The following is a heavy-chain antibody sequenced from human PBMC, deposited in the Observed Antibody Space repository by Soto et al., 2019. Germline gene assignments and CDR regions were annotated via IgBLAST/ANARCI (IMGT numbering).Heavy chain of an antibody. V-gene: IGHV3-33*01. CDR2: IWYDGSNK. CDR1: GFTFSSYG. J-gene: IGHJ6*02. Sequence: GGSLRLSCAASGFTFSSYGMHWVRQAPGKGLEWVAVIWYDGSNKYYADSVKGRFTISRDNSKNTLYLQMNSLRAEDTAVYYCARDLYDILTGYHPLYSYYGMDVWGQGTTVTVSS. CDR3: ARDLYDILTGYHPLYSYYGMDV. D-gene: IGHD3-9*01.